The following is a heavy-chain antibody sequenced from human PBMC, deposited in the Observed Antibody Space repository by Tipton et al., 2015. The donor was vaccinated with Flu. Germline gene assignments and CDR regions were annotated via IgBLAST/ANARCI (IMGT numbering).Heavy chain of an antibody. D-gene: IGHD4-17*01. J-gene: IGHJ4*02. CDR2: TSYSGST. CDR1: GGSFSGYY. Sequence: TLSLTCAVHGGSFSGYYWSWIRQHPGKGLEWIAYTSYSGSTFYNPPLKSRVTTSLDTSKNQFSLKVSSVTAADTAVYYCARRGYGDYAPIDYWGQGTLVTVSS. CDR3: ARRGYGDYAPIDY. V-gene: IGHV4-31*11.